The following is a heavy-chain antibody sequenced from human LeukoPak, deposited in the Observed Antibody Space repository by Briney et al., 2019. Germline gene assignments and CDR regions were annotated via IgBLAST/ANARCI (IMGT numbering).Heavy chain of an antibody. CDR1: GGSIRSSSYH. D-gene: IGHD6-25*01. Sequence: SETLSLTCTVSGGSIRSSSYHWGWVRQPPGKGLEWIGNIHYSGSTSYNPSLKSRVTISVDTSKNQFSLKLSSVSAADTAVFYCARLTGRDSSDWPYFHYWGQGALVTVS. CDR3: ARLTGRDSSDWPYFHY. CDR2: IHYSGST. V-gene: IGHV4-39*01. J-gene: IGHJ4*01.